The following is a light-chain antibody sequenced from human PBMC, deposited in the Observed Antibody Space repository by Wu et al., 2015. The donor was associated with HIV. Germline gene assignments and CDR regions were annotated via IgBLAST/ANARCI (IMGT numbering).Light chain of an antibody. J-gene: IGKJ1*01. V-gene: IGKV1-39*01. CDR1: QSISTS. CDR2: AAS. Sequence: DIQMTQSASSLSAFVGDRVTITCRASQSISTSLNWFRQKPGRAPKLLIYAASSLQSGVPSRFSGSGSGTDFTLTISSLLPEDSATYYCQQTYTIQWTFGQGTKV. CDR3: QQTYTIQWT.